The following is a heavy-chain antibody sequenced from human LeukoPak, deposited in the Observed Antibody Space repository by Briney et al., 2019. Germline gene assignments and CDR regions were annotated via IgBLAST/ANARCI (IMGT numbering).Heavy chain of an antibody. D-gene: IGHD3-16*01. J-gene: IGHJ6*02. Sequence: ASVKVSCKVSGYTLTELSMHWVRQAPGKGLEWMGGFDPEDGETIYAQKFQGRVTMTEDTSTDTAYMELSSLRSEDTAVYYCATSRVRFTGVRDYYYYGMDVWGQGTTVTVSS. V-gene: IGHV1-24*01. CDR1: GYTLTELS. CDR3: ATSRVRFTGVRDYYYYGMDV. CDR2: FDPEDGET.